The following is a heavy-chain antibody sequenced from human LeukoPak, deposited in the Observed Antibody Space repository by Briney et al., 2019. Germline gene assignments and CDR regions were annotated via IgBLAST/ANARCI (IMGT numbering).Heavy chain of an antibody. CDR3: LGQLDDAFDI. V-gene: IGHV3-30*03. Sequence: GRSLRLSCAASGLTFSNFGMHWARQAPGKGLEWVAVISYDGSDQYYIDSVKGRFTISRDNSKNTLYLQMNSLRAEDTAVYYCLGQLDDAFDIWGQGTMVTVSS. CDR1: GLTFSNFG. CDR2: ISYDGSDQ. J-gene: IGHJ3*02. D-gene: IGHD6-6*01.